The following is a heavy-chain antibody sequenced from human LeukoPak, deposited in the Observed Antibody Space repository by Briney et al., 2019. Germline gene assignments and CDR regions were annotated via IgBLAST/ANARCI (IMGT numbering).Heavy chain of an antibody. CDR1: GFTFSSYW. J-gene: IGHJ4*02. D-gene: IGHD3-10*01. CDR3: ARITMVRGVIFDY. Sequence: GSLRLSCAASGFTFSSYWMSWVRQAPGKGLEWVVNIKQDGSEKYYVDSVKGRFTISRDNAKNSLYLQMNSLRAEGTAVYYCARITMVRGVIFDYWGQGTLVTVSS. CDR2: IKQDGSEK. V-gene: IGHV3-7*01.